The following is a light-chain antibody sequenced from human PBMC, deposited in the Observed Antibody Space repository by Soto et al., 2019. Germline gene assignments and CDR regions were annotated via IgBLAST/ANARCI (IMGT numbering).Light chain of an antibody. CDR3: GAWDTSLSVVV. Sequence: QSVLTQPPSVSAAPGQKVTISCSGGSSNMGSNYVSWYQQLPGTAPKLHIFDNDNRPSGIPDRFSGSRSGTSGTLAITGLQTGDEADYYCGAWDTSLSVVVFGGGTKVTVL. V-gene: IGLV1-51*01. CDR1: SSNMGSNY. CDR2: DND. J-gene: IGLJ3*02.